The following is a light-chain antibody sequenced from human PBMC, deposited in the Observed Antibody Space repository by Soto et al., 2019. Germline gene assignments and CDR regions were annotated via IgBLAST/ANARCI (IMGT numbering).Light chain of an antibody. J-gene: IGLJ2*01. V-gene: IGLV2-14*03. CDR1: SSDVGDYHY. CDR2: DVR. CDR3: SSYTTRSTVL. Sequence: QSALTQPASVSGSPGQSITIPCTGTSSDVGDYHYVSWYQQHPGKAPKLMIYDVRYRPSGVSNRFAGSKSGDTASLTISGLQAEDEDYYYCSSYTTRSTVLFGGGTKLTVL.